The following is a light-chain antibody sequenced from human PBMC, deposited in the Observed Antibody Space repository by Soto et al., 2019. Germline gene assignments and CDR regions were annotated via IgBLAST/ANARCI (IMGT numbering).Light chain of an antibody. J-gene: IGKJ2*01. CDR2: DAS. CDR3: QQRSNWPYT. Sequence: EIVLTQSPGTLSLSPGERATLSCRASQSVASNYLAWYQQKPGQAPRLLIYDASNRATGIPARFSGSGSGTDFTLTISSLEPEDFAVYYCQQRSNWPYTFGQGTKLEIK. CDR1: QSVASNY. V-gene: IGKV3-11*01.